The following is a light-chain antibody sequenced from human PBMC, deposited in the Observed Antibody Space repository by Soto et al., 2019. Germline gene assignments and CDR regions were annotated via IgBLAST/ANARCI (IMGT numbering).Light chain of an antibody. CDR2: EVS. CDR3: SAYAGSTLL. CDR1: RSDVGADNF. Sequence: QSALTQPPSASGSPGQSVTISCTGTRSDVGADNFVSWYQQYPGKAPKLVIYEVSKRPSGVPDRFSGSKSGDTASLTVSGLQPEDEADYYCSAYAGSTLLFGGGTKLTVL. J-gene: IGLJ2*01. V-gene: IGLV2-8*01.